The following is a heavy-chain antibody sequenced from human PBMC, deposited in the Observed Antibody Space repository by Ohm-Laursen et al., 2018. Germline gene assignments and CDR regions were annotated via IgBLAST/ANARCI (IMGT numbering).Heavy chain of an antibody. CDR2: IWNNGSNK. D-gene: IGHD3-10*01. Sequence: SLRLSCAASGFTFSSYGNHWVRHGPGKGLERVAVIWNNGSNKYYADSVKGRFTISRDNSKNTLYLQMNSLRAEDTAVYYCARDSEEELPSDYWGQGTLVTVSS. J-gene: IGHJ4*02. CDR1: GFTFSSYG. CDR3: ARDSEEELPSDY. V-gene: IGHV3-33*01.